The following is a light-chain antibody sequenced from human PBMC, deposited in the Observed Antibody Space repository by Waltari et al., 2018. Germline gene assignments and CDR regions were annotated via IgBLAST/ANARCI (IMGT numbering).Light chain of an antibody. Sequence: SCRASQSISRFLAWYQQKPGQAPRLLIYDASSRATGIPDRFSGSGSGTDFSLTISRLESEDIAVYYCQKYGSLPATFGQGTKVEIK. CDR3: QKYGSLPAT. V-gene: IGKV3-20*01. J-gene: IGKJ1*01. CDR2: DAS. CDR1: QSISRF.